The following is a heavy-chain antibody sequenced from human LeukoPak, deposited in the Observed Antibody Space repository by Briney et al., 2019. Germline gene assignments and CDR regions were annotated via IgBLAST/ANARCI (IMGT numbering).Heavy chain of an antibody. V-gene: IGHV3-11*01. Sequence: GGSLRLSCAASGFTFSDYYMSWIRQAPGKGLEWLSYISKNGKTIYYADSVKGRFTISRDNARRSVYLQMNSLRAEDTAVYYCATTGLLGDIPWGQGTLVTVSS. D-gene: IGHD2-21*01. CDR2: ISKNGKTI. J-gene: IGHJ5*02. CDR3: ATTGLLGDIP. CDR1: GFTFSDYY.